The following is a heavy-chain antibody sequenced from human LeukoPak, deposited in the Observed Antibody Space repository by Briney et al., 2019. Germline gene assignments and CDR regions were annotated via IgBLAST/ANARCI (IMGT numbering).Heavy chain of an antibody. V-gene: IGHV3-23*01. CDR1: GFTFSSYA. Sequence: GGSLRLSCAASGFTFSSYAMSWVRQAPGKGLEWVSAISGSGGSTYYADSVKGRFTISRDNSKNTLYLQMNSLRAEDTAVYYCATPLAVTILGARDKYWGQGTLVTVSS. J-gene: IGHJ4*02. CDR2: ISGSGGST. D-gene: IGHD4-17*01. CDR3: ATPLAVTILGARDKY.